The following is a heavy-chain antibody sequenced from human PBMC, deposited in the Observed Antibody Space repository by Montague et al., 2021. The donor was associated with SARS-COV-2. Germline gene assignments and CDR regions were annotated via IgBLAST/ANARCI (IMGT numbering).Heavy chain of an antibody. D-gene: IGHD2-2*01. J-gene: IGHJ6*02. CDR2: TYYRSQWYE. V-gene: IGHV6-1*01. Sequence: CAISGDSVSSKSAAWNWIRQSPSRGLEWLGRTYYRSQWYEDYAVFVKGRITIKPDTSKNQFSLHLESVSPDDTALYYCARGAYHDLYYYYHGMDVWDRGTTVSVSS. CDR3: ARGAYHDLYYYYHGMDV. CDR1: GDSVSSKSAA.